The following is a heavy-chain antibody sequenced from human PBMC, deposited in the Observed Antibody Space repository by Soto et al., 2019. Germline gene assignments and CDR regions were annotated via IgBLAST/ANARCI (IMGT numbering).Heavy chain of an antibody. Sequence: QVQLVQSGDEVKKPGASVKVSCKASGYIFVNYGIAWVRQAPGQGLEWMGWISPYTGNTHSATKVQGRLTMTTDTCTRTAYMDLGSLTSDDTAVYYCVMVDNYVTPTPQDVWGQGTTVTVSS. V-gene: IGHV1-18*01. J-gene: IGHJ6*02. CDR1: GYIFVNYG. CDR3: VMVDNYVTPTPQDV. CDR2: ISPYTGNT. D-gene: IGHD3-16*01.